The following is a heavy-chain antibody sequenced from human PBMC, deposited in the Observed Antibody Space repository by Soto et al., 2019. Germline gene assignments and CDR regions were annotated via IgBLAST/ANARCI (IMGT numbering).Heavy chain of an antibody. CDR2: IYPGDSDT. Sequence: PGESLKISCKGSGYSFTTYWIAWVRQMPGKGLECMGIIYPGDSDTRYSPSFQGQVTISADKSISTAYLQWSSLKASDTAIYYCARPGRFWKDAFDIWGQGTMVTVSS. CDR1: GYSFTTYW. J-gene: IGHJ3*02. D-gene: IGHD3-3*01. CDR3: ARPGRFWKDAFDI. V-gene: IGHV5-51*01.